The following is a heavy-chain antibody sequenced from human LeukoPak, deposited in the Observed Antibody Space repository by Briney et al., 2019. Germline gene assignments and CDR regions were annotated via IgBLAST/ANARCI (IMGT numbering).Heavy chain of an antibody. CDR3: ARDIVVVPAAPSDAFDI. Sequence: SETLSLTCTVSGGSISSYYWSWIRQPAGKGPEWIGRIYTSGSTNYNPSLKSRVTMSVDTSKNQFSLKLSSVTAADTAVYYCARDIVVVPAAPSDAFDIWGQGTMVTVSS. CDR2: IYTSGST. D-gene: IGHD2-2*01. J-gene: IGHJ3*02. CDR1: GGSISSYY. V-gene: IGHV4-4*07.